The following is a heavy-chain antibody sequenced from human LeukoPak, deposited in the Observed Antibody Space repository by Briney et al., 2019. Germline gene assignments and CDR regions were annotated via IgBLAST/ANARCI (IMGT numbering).Heavy chain of an antibody. Sequence: PSETLSLTCAVYGGSFSGYYWSWIRQPPGKGLEWIGEINHSGSTNYNPSLKSRVTISVDTSKNQFSLKLSSVTAADTAVYYCARTKTRQYYYDSSGYDYWGQGTLVTVSS. CDR1: GGSFSGYY. D-gene: IGHD3-22*01. CDR3: ARTKTRQYYYDSSGYDY. CDR2: INHSGST. V-gene: IGHV4-34*01. J-gene: IGHJ4*02.